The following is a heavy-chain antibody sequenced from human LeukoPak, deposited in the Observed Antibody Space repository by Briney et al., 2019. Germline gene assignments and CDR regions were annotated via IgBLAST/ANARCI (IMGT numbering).Heavy chain of an antibody. CDR2: ISGSSGST. V-gene: IGHV3-23*01. CDR1: GFTLSNYA. D-gene: IGHD5-24*01. J-gene: IGHJ3*02. Sequence: AGGSLRLSCAASGFTLSNYAMSWVRRAPGKGLEWVSAISGSSGSTYYAASVKGRFTISRDNSKNTLYLQMNSLRAEDTAVFYCARGRRRDANTFDAFDIWGQGTMVTVSS. CDR3: ARGRRRDANTFDAFDI.